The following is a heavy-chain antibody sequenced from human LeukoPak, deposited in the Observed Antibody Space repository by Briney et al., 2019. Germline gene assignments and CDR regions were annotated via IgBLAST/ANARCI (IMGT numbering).Heavy chain of an antibody. CDR3: ARGLDFYGGYVLVPFDY. Sequence: ASVKVSCKASGGTFSSYAISWVRQAPGQGLEWMGGIIPIFGTANYAQKFQGRVTITADESTSTAYMELSSLRSEDTAVYYCARGLDFYGGYVLVPFDYWGQGTLVTVSS. V-gene: IGHV1-69*13. CDR1: GGTFSSYA. J-gene: IGHJ4*02. CDR2: IIPIFGTA. D-gene: IGHD4-17*01.